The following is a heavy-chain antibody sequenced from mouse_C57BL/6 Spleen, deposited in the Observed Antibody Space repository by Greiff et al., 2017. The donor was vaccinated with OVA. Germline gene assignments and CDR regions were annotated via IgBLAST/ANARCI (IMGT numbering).Heavy chain of an antibody. V-gene: IGHV7-3*01. CDR1: GLTFTDYY. J-gene: IGHJ2*01. Sequence: EVQRVESGGGLVQPGGSLSLSCAASGLTFTDYYMSWVRQPPGKALEWLGFIRNKANGYTTEYSASVKGRFTISRDNSQSILYLQMNALRAEDSATYYSARYDYGDYWCQGTTLTVSS. CDR3: ARYDYGDY. CDR2: IRNKANGYTT. D-gene: IGHD2-4*01.